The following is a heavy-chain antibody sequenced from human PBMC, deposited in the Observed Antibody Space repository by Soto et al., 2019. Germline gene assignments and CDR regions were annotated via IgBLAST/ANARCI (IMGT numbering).Heavy chain of an antibody. CDR3: ARATSFSGHHGY. CDR1: GGSFSSGGYY. D-gene: IGHD2-8*02. V-gene: IGHV4-31*01. CDR2: IYYSGST. Sequence: QLQESGPGLVKPSQTLSLASTVSGGSFSSGGYYWSWIRQLPGEGLEGIGYIYYSGSTYYNPPLKSLFTISLDTSKNQFSLKLSSVTAADTAVYYCARATSFSGHHGYWGQGTLVTVSS. J-gene: IGHJ4*02.